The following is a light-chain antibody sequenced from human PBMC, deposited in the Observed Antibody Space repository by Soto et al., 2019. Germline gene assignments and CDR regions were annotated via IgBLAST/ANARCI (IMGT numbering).Light chain of an antibody. CDR3: HQYNHWLTWT. Sequence: DIQMTQSPSTLPASVGDRVTITCRANQSTSTWLAWYQQKPGKAPNLLIYKASRLETGVPSRFSGSGSGTEFTLTISSLQSEDFAAYYCHQYNHWLTWTFGQGTKVDIK. CDR2: KAS. V-gene: IGKV1-5*03. CDR1: QSTSTW. J-gene: IGKJ1*01.